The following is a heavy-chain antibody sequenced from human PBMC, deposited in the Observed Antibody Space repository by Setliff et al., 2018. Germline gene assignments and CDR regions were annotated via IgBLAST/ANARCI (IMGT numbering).Heavy chain of an antibody. CDR2: INPGGGSA. Sequence: ASVKVSCKATGYTLSRHYMHWARQAPGQGLEWMRIINPGGGSASIVQKFQGRVTMTSDTSTSTAYMELRSLRPDDTAVYYCARINFYVSSGYYYASDNWGQGTLVTVSS. CDR1: GYTLSRHY. CDR3: ARINFYVSSGYYYASDN. D-gene: IGHD3-22*01. V-gene: IGHV1-46*01. J-gene: IGHJ4*02.